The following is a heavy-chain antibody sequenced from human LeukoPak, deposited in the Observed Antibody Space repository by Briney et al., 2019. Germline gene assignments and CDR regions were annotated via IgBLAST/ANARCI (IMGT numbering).Heavy chain of an antibody. V-gene: IGHV6-1*01. CDR2: TYYRSKWYN. Sequence: SQTLSLTCAISGDSFSSNSAAWNWIRQSPSRGLEWLGRTYYRSKWYNDYAVSVKSRITINPDTSKNQFSLQLNSVTPEDTAVYYCARDMAPDYYDSSGYQVGFDYWGQGTLVIVSS. J-gene: IGHJ4*02. CDR3: ARDMAPDYYDSSGYQVGFDY. CDR1: GDSFSSNSAA. D-gene: IGHD3-22*01.